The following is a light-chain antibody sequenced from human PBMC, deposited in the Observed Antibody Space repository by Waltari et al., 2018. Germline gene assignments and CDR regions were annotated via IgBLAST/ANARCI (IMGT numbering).Light chain of an antibody. V-gene: IGLV2-14*03. CDR1: GSDIGASKS. J-gene: IGLJ1*01. CDR3: CTYTSSDTRV. Sequence: QSALTQPASVSGSPGQSITISCSGLGSDIGASKSVSWYQQHPGKAPKLMIYEVTYRPSGVSDRFSGSKSGNTASLTISGLQAEDEADYFCCTYTSSDTRVFGTGTKVTVL. CDR2: EVT.